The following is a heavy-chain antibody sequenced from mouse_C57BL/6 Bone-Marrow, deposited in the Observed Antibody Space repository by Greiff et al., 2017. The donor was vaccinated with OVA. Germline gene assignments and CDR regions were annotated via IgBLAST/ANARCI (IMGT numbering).Heavy chain of an antibody. CDR1: GYTFTSYW. J-gene: IGHJ1*03. CDR2: INPSSGYT. V-gene: IGHV1-7*01. Sequence: QVQLQQSGAELAKPGASVKLSCKASGYTFTSYWMHWVKQRPGQGLEWNGYINPSSGYTKYNQKFKDKATLTADKSSSTAYMQLSSLTYEDSAVYYCAREGLGLLRWGLHWYFDVWGTGTTVTVSS. CDR3: AREGLGLLRWGLHWYFDV. D-gene: IGHD1-1*01.